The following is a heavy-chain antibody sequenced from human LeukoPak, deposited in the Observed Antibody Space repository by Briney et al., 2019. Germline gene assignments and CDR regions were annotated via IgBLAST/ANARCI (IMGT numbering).Heavy chain of an antibody. CDR2: INPNSGGT. CDR3: GRGLYDSSGFYQDTSFDP. J-gene: IGHJ5*02. V-gene: IGHV1-2*02. D-gene: IGHD3-22*01. Sequence: ASVKVSCKASGYTFTGYYMHWVRQAPGQGLEWMGWINPNSGGTNYAQKFQGRVTMTRDTSISTAYMELIRLTSDDTAVYYCGRGLYDSSGFYQDTSFDPWGQGTLVTVSS. CDR1: GYTFTGYY.